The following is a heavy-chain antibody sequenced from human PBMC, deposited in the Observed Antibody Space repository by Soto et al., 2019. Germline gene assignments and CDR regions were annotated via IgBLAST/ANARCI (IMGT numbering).Heavy chain of an antibody. CDR3: ARKSDCSGGSCPYYFDY. CDR1: GFTFSSYG. D-gene: IGHD2-15*01. Sequence: EVRLLESGGDLVQPGGSLRLSCAASGFTFSSYGMSWVRQAPGKGLEWVSGISGTGGSTYYADSVKGRFTISRDNSKNTLFLQMDSLRAEDTAVYYCARKSDCSGGSCPYYFDYWGQVTLVTVSS. CDR2: ISGTGGST. V-gene: IGHV3-23*01. J-gene: IGHJ4*02.